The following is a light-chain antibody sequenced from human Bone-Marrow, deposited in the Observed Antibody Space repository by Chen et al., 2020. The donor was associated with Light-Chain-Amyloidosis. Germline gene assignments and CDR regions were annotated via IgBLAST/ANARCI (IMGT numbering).Light chain of an antibody. CDR1: SGSIATNY. CDR2: EDD. J-gene: IGLJ3*02. CDR3: QSYQGSSQGV. Sequence: NFMLTQPHSVSESPGKTVIISCTRSSGSIATNYVQWYQQRPGSSPTTVIYEDDQRPSGVPDRFSGSIDRTSNSASLPISGLKTEEEADYNCQSYQGSSQGVFGGGTKLTVL. V-gene: IGLV6-57*01.